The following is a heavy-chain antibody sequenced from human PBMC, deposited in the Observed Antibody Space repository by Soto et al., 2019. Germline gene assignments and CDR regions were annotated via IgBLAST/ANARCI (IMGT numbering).Heavy chain of an antibody. J-gene: IGHJ4*02. CDR2: IIPIFGTA. D-gene: IGHD3-3*01. CDR3: ARDNIPNYDFWGGLHY. V-gene: IGHV1-69*13. Sequence: SVKVSCKASGGTFSSYAISWVRQAPGQGLEWMGGIIPIFGTANYAQKFQGRVTITADESTSTAYMELSSLRSEDTAVYYCARDNIPNYDFWGGLHYWGQGTLVTVSS. CDR1: GGTFSSYA.